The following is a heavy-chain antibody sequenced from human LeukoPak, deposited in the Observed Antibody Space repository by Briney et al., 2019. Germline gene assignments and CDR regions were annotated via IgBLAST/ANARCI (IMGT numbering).Heavy chain of an antibody. Sequence: PGRSLELSCAASGFTFSSYAMDWVRQGPGKGLEGVAVISYDGSNKYYADSVKGRFTISRDNSKNTLDLQMNSLRAEDTAVYYCARRSSGTPPYYFGYWGQGTLVTVSS. CDR3: ARRSSGTPPYYFGY. J-gene: IGHJ4*02. D-gene: IGHD3-22*01. CDR2: ISYDGSNK. V-gene: IGHV3-30-3*01. CDR1: GFTFSSYA.